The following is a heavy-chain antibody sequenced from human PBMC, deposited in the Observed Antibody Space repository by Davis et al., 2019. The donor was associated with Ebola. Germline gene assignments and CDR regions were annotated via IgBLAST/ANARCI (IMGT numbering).Heavy chain of an antibody. CDR2: IYYSGST. CDR1: GGSISSSSYY. Sequence: SETLSLTCTVSGGSISSSSYYWGWIRQPPGKGLEWIGSIYYSGSTYYNPSLKSRVTISVDTSKNQFSLKLSSVTAADTAVYYCARASHDDAFDIWGQGTMVTVS. J-gene: IGHJ3*02. V-gene: IGHV4-39*07. CDR3: ARASHDDAFDI.